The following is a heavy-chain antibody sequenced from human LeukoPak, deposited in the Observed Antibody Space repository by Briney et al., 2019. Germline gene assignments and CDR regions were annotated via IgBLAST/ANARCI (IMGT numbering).Heavy chain of an antibody. V-gene: IGHV1-69*05. CDR3: ASVTSNLPDIVDRRDAFDI. J-gene: IGHJ3*02. Sequence: GAPVKVSCKASGGTFSSYAISWVRQAPGQGLKWRRGFIPIFGTANYAQKFQGRVTITTDESTSTAYMELSSLRSEDTAVYYCASVTSNLPDIVDRRDAFDIWGQGTMVTVSS. CDR2: FIPIFGTA. D-gene: IGHD2-15*01. CDR1: GGTFSSYA.